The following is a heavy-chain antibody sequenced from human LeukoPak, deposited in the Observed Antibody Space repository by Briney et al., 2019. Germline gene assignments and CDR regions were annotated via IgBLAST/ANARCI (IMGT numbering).Heavy chain of an antibody. CDR1: GGSISSGGYY. J-gene: IGHJ4*02. CDR2: IYHSGST. V-gene: IGHV4-30-2*05. D-gene: IGHD6-6*01. Sequence: PSETLSLTCTVSGGSISSGGYYWSWIRQPPGKGLEWIGYIYHSGSTYYNPSLKSRVTISVDTSKNQFSLKLSSVTAADTAVYYCARGGIEYSSSSWIDYWGQGTLVTVSS. CDR3: ARGGIEYSSSSWIDY.